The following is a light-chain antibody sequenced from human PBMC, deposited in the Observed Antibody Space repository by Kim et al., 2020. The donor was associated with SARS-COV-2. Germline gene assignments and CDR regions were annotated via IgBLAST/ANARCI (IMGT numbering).Light chain of an antibody. CDR2: GAS. Sequence: LSPGERATLSCRASQSVRSNSLAWYQQKPGRAPRLLIYGASSRATGIPDRFSGSGSGTDFTLTISRLEPEDFAVYYCQQYGRSLTFGGGTKLEI. CDR1: QSVRSNS. J-gene: IGKJ4*01. CDR3: QQYGRSLT. V-gene: IGKV3-20*01.